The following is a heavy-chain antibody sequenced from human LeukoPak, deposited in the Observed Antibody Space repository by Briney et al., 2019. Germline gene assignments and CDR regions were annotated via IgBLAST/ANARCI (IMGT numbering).Heavy chain of an antibody. Sequence: GGSLRLSCAASGSTFSSYDMHWVRQATGKGLEWVSAIGTAGDTYYPGSVKGRFTISRENAKNSLYLQMNSLRAGDTAVYYCARGGAFDAFDIWGQGTMVTVSS. CDR2: IGTAGDT. CDR3: ARGGAFDAFDI. V-gene: IGHV3-13*01. CDR1: GSTFSSYD. J-gene: IGHJ3*02.